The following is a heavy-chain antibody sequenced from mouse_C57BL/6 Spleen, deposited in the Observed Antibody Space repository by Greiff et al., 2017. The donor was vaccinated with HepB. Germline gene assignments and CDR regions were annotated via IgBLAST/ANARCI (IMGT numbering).Heavy chain of an antibody. Sequence: EVMLVESGGDLVKPGGSLKLSCAASGFTFSSYGMSWVRQTPDKRLEWVATISSGGSYTYYPDSVKGRFTISRDNAKNTLYLQMSSLKSEDTAMYYCARRDGNYDAMDDWGQGTSVTVSS. CDR1: GFTFSSYG. D-gene: IGHD2-1*01. J-gene: IGHJ4*01. CDR2: ISSGGSYT. CDR3: ARRDGNYDAMDD. V-gene: IGHV5-6*02.